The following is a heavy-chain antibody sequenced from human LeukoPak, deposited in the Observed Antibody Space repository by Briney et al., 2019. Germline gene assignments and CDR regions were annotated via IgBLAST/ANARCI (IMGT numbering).Heavy chain of an antibody. CDR2: IWYDGSNK. J-gene: IGHJ4*02. CDR1: GFTFSSYG. V-gene: IGHV3-33*01. CDR3: ASQLGGTTFH. D-gene: IGHD1/OR15-1a*01. Sequence: GGSLRLSCAAPGFTFSSYGMHWVRQAPGKGLQWVAIIWYDGSNKYYADSVKGRFTISRDNSKNTPYLQMNSLRAEDTAVYYCASQLGGTTFHWGQGTLVTVSS.